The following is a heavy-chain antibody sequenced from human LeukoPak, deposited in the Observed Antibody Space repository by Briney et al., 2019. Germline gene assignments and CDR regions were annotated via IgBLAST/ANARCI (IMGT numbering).Heavy chain of an antibody. V-gene: IGHV4-39*07. CDR3: ARAGSTSCYTGCNTYYFDY. Sequence: SETLSLTCTVSGGSISSSSYYWGWIRQPPGKGLEWIVSIYYSGSTYYNPSLKSRVTISVDTSKNQFSLKLSSVTAADTAVYYCARAGSTSCYTGCNTYYFDYWGQGTLVTVSS. D-gene: IGHD2-2*02. J-gene: IGHJ4*02. CDR1: GGSISSSSYY. CDR2: IYYSGST.